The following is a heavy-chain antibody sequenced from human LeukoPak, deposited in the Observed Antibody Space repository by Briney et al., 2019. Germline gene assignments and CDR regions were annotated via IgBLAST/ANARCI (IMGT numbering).Heavy chain of an antibody. Sequence: ASVKVSCKASGYTFTSYGISWVRQAPGQGLEWMGWISAYNGNTNYAQKLQGRVTMTTDTSASTAYMELRSLRSDDTAVYYCARLGHYYGSGSPSPAYWGQGTLVTVSS. J-gene: IGHJ4*02. CDR3: ARLGHYYGSGSPSPAY. CDR2: ISAYNGNT. D-gene: IGHD3-10*01. CDR1: GYTFTSYG. V-gene: IGHV1-18*01.